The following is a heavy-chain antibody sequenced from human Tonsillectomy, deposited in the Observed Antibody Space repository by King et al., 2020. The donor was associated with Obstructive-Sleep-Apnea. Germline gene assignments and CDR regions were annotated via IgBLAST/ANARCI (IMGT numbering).Heavy chain of an antibody. D-gene: IGHD3-22*01. Sequence: VQLQESGPGLVKPSETLSLTCTVSGGSISSYYWSWIRQPPGKGLEGLGDIYYSGSTNYNPSLKSRVTISVDTSKNQFTRKLSSVTAADTAVYYCARHERDDSSGYYYLYYFDYWGQGTLVTVSS. CDR3: ARHERDDSSGYYYLYYFDY. CDR2: IYYSGST. V-gene: IGHV4-59*08. J-gene: IGHJ4*02. CDR1: GGSISSYY.